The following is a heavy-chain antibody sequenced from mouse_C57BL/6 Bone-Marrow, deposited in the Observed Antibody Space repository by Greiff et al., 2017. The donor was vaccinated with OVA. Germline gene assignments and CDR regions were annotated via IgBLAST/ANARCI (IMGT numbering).Heavy chain of an antibody. CDR1: GFTFSDYY. CDR2: ISNGGGST. CDR3: ARLNWAWFAY. Sequence: EVKLVESGGGLVQPGGSLKLSCAASGFTFSDYYMYWVRQTPEKRLEWVAYISNGGGSTYYPDTVKGRFTISRDNAKNTLYLQMSRLKSEDTAMYYCARLNWAWFAYWGQGTLVTVSA. J-gene: IGHJ3*01. D-gene: IGHD4-1*01. V-gene: IGHV5-12*01.